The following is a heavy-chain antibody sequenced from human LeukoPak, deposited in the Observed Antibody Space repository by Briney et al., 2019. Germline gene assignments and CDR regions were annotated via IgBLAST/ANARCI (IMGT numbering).Heavy chain of an antibody. CDR2: ISRNGVAT. D-gene: IGHD2-21*01. CDR3: ARGYWNFDY. J-gene: IGHJ4*02. CDR1: GLSIGDYT. V-gene: IGHV3-43*01. Sequence: GGSLRLSCEASGLSIGDYTMHWVRQVPGKGLEWVSLISRNGVATKYADSVRGRFIVSRDNAKNSLFLQMNSLRVEDTAVYYCARGYWNFDYWGQGTLVTVSS.